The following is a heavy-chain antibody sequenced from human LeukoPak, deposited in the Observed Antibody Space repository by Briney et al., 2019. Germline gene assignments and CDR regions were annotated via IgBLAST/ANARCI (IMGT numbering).Heavy chain of an antibody. D-gene: IGHD5-24*01. V-gene: IGHV4-34*01. CDR3: ARGGRGWLQLDWFDP. CDR1: GGSFSGYY. Sequence: SETLSLTCAVYGGSFSGYYWSWIRQPPGKGLEWIGEINHSGSTNYNPSLKSRVTISVDTSTNQFSLKLSSVTAADTAVYYCARGGRGWLQLDWFDPWGQGTLVTVSS. CDR2: INHSGST. J-gene: IGHJ5*02.